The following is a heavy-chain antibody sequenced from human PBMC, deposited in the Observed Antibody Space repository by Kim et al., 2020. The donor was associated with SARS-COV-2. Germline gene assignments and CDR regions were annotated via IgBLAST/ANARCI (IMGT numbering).Heavy chain of an antibody. CDR3: ARTGAYYGMDV. CDR1: GFTFSSYG. V-gene: IGHV3-33*01. Sequence: GGSLRLSCAASGFTFSSYGMHWVRQAPGKGLEWVAVIWYDGSNKYYADSVKGRFTISRDNSKNTLYLQMNSLRAEDTAVYYCARTGAYYGMDVWGQGTTVTVSS. J-gene: IGHJ6*02. CDR2: IWYDGSNK.